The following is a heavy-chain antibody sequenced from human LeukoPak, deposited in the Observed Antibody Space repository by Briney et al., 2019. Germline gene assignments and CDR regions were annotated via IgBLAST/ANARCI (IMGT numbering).Heavy chain of an antibody. CDR1: GGSISSGDYY. CDR2: IYYSGST. V-gene: IGHV4-30-4*01. CDR3: ARVPLRKELYYYGMDV. D-gene: IGHD1-7*01. J-gene: IGHJ6*02. Sequence: SETLSLTCTVSGGSISSGDYYWSWIRQPPGKGLEWIGYIYYSGSTYYNPSLKSRVTISVDTSKNQFSLKLSSVTAADTAVYYCARVPLRKELYYYGMDVWGQGTTVTVSS.